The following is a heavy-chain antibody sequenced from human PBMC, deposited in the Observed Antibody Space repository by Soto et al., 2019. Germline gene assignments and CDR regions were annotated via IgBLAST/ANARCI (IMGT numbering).Heavy chain of an antibody. J-gene: IGHJ6*02. CDR3: ARGNPYNYAGFDV. CDR2: INAGNGNT. CDR1: GYTFTSYA. D-gene: IGHD3-16*01. V-gene: IGHV1-3*01. Sequence: ASVKVSCKASGYTFTSYAMHWVRQAPGQRLEWMGWINAGNGNTKYSQKFQGRVTITRDTSASTAYMEMNNLMSDDTAVYYCARGNPYNYAGFDVWGQGTTVTVSS.